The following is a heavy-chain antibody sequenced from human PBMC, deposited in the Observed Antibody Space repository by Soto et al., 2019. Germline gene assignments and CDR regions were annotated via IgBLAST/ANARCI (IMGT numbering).Heavy chain of an antibody. CDR3: ARGTSYGEWVVTATPGDYYGMDV. CDR2: ISYDGSNK. CDR1: GFTFSSYA. V-gene: IGHV3-30-3*01. D-gene: IGHD2-21*02. Sequence: SGGSLRLSCAASGFTFSSYAMHWVRQAPGKGLEWVAVISYDGSNKYYADSVKGRFTISRDNSKNTLYLQMNSLGAEDTAVYYCARGTSYGEWVVTATPGDYYGMDVWGQGTTVTVSS. J-gene: IGHJ6*02.